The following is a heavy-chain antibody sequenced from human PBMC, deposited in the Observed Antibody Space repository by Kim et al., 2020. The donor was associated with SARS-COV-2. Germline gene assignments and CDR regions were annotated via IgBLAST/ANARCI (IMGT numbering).Heavy chain of an antibody. CDR3: AKDLRKLWFGELLRGFDS. Sequence: GGSLRLSCAASGFTFSSYAMSWVRQAPGKGLEWVSAISGIGGSKYYADSVKGRFTISRDNSKNTLYLQMNSLRAEDTAVYYCAKDLRKLWFGELLRGFDSWGQGNLVPISS. D-gene: IGHD3-10*01. J-gene: IGHJ4*02. V-gene: IGHV3-23*01. CDR2: ISGIGGSK. CDR1: GFTFSSYA.